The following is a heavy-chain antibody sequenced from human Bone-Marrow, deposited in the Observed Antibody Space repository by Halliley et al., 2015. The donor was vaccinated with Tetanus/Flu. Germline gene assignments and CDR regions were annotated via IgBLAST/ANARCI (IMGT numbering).Heavy chain of an antibody. V-gene: IGHV3-21*01. CDR2: ISSSSSYI. CDR3: ARDQGEVGTGFDY. J-gene: IGHJ4*02. D-gene: IGHD6-13*01. Sequence: WVSYISSSSSYIYNADSVKGRLTISRDNAKNLLYLHMNSLRAEDTAVYYCARDQGEVGTGFDYWGQGTLVTVSS.